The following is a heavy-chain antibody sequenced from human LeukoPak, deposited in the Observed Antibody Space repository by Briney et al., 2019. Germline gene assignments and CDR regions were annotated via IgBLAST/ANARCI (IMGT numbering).Heavy chain of an antibody. CDR1: GFTFSTFT. V-gene: IGHV3-21*01. CDR3: ARVWTGQWPPHYYYMDV. Sequence: GSLRLSCVVSGFTFSTFTMNWVRQAPGKGLEWVSCISSSSSYIYYADSVKGRFTISRDNAKNSLYLQMNSLRAEDTAVYYCARVWTGQWPPHYYYMDVWGKGTTVTISS. CDR2: ISSSSSYI. D-gene: IGHD6-19*01. J-gene: IGHJ6*03.